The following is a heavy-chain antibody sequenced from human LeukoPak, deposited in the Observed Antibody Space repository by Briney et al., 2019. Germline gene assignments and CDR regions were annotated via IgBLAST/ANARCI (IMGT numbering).Heavy chain of an antibody. CDR3: AREKVRDCSSTSCYVSRWFDP. Sequence: SETLSLTCTVSGGSISSGSYYWSWIRQPAGKGLEWIGRIYTSGSTNYNPSLKSRVTISVDTSKNQFSLKLSSVTAADTAVYYCAREKVRDCSSTSCYVSRWFDPWGQGTLVTVFS. CDR1: GGSISSGSYY. D-gene: IGHD2-2*01. CDR2: IYTSGST. V-gene: IGHV4-61*02. J-gene: IGHJ5*02.